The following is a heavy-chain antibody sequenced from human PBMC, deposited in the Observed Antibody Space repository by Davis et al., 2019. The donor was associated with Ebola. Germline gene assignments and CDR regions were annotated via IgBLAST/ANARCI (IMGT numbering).Heavy chain of an antibody. CDR2: IRSTAYGGTT. D-gene: IGHD6-19*01. CDR3: TSAEDSGWYSALDY. J-gene: IGHJ4*02. V-gene: IGHV3-49*04. CDR1: GFTFGDYA. Sequence: SPNTPCTAPGFTFGDYALSWVRQAPGKGLERVGFIRSTAYGGTTEYAASVKGRFTVSRDDSKSIAYLQMNSLKTEDTAVYYCTSAEDSGWYSALDYWGQGTLVTVSS.